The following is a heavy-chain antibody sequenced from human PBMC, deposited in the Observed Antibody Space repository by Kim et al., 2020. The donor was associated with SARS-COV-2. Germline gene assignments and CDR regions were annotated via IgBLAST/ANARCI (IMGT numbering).Heavy chain of an antibody. V-gene: IGHV3-48*02. CDR2: ISSSSSTI. D-gene: IGHD3-22*01. Sequence: GGSLRLSCAASGFTFSSYSMNWVRQAPGKGLEWVSYISSSSSTIYYADSVKGRFTISRDNAKNSLYLQMNSLRDEDTAVYYCARDQTRKTFTMKGNHDAFDIWGQGTMVTVSS. CDR3: ARDQTRKTFTMKGNHDAFDI. CDR1: GFTFSSYS. J-gene: IGHJ3*02.